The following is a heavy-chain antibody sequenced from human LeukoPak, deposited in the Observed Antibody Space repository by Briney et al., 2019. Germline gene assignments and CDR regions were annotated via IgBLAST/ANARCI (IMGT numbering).Heavy chain of an antibody. CDR1: GFPFSSHG. V-gene: IGHV3-33*06. Sequence: GTSLRLSCAASGFPFSSHGMHWVRQARGKGLEWVAVVRYDGSDKYYAASVKGRFTISRDNSKNTLYLQMNSLRAEDTALYYCAKTGGRDGYGFDSWGQGTLVTVSP. J-gene: IGHJ4*02. CDR3: AKTGGRDGYGFDS. D-gene: IGHD5-24*01. CDR2: VRYDGSDK.